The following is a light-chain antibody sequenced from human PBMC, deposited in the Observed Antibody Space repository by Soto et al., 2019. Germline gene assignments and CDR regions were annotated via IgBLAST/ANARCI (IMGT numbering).Light chain of an antibody. CDR2: AAS. J-gene: IGKJ1*01. CDR3: LQDYNYPRT. CDR1: QGTRND. V-gene: IGKV1-6*01. Sequence: AIQMTQSPSSLSASVGARVTITCRASQGTRNDLGWYQQKPGKAPKLLIYAASSLQSGVPSRFSGSGSGTDFTLTISSLQPEDFATYYCLQDYNYPRTFGQGTKVEIK.